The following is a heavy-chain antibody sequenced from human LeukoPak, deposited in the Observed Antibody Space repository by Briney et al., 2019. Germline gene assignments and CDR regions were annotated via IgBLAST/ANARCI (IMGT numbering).Heavy chain of an antibody. CDR2: ISGSGGST. CDR3: ARRAYYFDY. CDR1: KFNFHNYG. J-gene: IGHJ4*02. V-gene: IGHV3-23*01. Sequence: GGSLRLSCTTPKFNFHNYGLTWVRQAPGKGLEWVSAISGSGGSTYYADSVKGRFTISRDNAKNSLYLQMNSLRAEDTAVYYCARRAYYFDYWGQGTLVTVSS.